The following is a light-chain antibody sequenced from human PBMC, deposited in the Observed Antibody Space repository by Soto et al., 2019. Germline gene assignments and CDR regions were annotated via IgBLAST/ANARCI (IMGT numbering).Light chain of an antibody. CDR2: STS. Sequence: PGETATLSCRASQSLSSDDFAWYQQKPGQAPRLLIYSTSRRISGVPDRFSASGSGTDFTLTISRLEPEDFAVYYCQKYDNLPCTFGQGTKLEIK. CDR1: QSLSSDD. J-gene: IGKJ2*02. V-gene: IGKV3-20*01. CDR3: QKYDNLPCT.